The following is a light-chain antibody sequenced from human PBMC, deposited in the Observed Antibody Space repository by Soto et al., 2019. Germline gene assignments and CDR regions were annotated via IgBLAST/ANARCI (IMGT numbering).Light chain of an antibody. J-gene: IGKJ4*01. CDR1: QDINVY. CDR3: QQRDSWPLT. V-gene: IGKV1-39*01. Sequence: DIQMTQSPSSVSASIGDTVTITCRASQDINVYLNWYQQKPGEVPKLLIYSASSLHSGVPSRFSGSGSGTDFTLTIRSLEPEDFAIYYCQQRDSWPLTFGGGTKVDI. CDR2: SAS.